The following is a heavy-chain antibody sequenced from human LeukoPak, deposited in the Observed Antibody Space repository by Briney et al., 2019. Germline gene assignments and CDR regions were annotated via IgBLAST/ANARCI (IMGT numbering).Heavy chain of an antibody. CDR1: GYTFTSYD. Sequence: ASVKVSCKASGYTFTSYDINWVRQATGQGLEWMGWMKPNSGNTGYALKFQGRVTMSRDTSITTAYMELSGLTSEDTAVYYCTREERSSTWGGFDYWGQGTLVTVSS. CDR2: MKPNSGNT. V-gene: IGHV1-8*01. CDR3: TREERSSTWGGFDY. D-gene: IGHD2-2*01. J-gene: IGHJ4*02.